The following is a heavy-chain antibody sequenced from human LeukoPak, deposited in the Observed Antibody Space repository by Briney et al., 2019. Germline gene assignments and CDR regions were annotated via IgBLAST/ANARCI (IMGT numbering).Heavy chain of an antibody. CDR1: GFALSSHW. CDR3: ARGGGLDV. CDR2: VNRDGSET. D-gene: IGHD3-16*01. V-gene: IGHV3-7*03. Sequence: GGSLRLSCAASGFALSSHWMTWVRQVPGRGPEWAANVNRDGSETYYLDSVKGRFTISKDNAKNSLYLQMSNLRAEDTAVYFCARGGGLDVWGQGATVTVSS. J-gene: IGHJ6*02.